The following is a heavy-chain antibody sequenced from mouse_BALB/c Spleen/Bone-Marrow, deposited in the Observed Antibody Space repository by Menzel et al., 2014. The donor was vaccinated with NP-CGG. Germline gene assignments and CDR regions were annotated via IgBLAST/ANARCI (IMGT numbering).Heavy chain of an antibody. Sequence: EVMLVESGAELVKPGASVKLSCTASGFNTKDTYMHWVKQRPEQGLEWIGRIDPANGDIIYDPKFQGKATITADTSSNTAYLQLSSLTSEDTAVYYCARGGNYGWFAYWGQGTLVTVSA. D-gene: IGHD2-1*01. CDR1: GFNTKDTY. V-gene: IGHV14-3*02. CDR3: ARGGNYGWFAY. CDR2: IDPANGDI. J-gene: IGHJ3*01.